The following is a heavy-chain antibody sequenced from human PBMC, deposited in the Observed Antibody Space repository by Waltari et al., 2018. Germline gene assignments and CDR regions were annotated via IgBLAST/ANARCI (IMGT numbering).Heavy chain of an antibody. Sequence: QVQLVQSGAEVKKPGSSVKVSCKASGGTFSTYGISWVRQAPGQGLEWMGGIIPILRTTNYGQKFQGRVTITADESTSTVYMELSSLKSEDTAVYYCARDRVDSYDILTGYLDYWGQGTLVTVSS. CDR2: IIPILRTT. CDR3: ARDRVDSYDILTGYLDY. J-gene: IGHJ4*02. D-gene: IGHD3-9*01. V-gene: IGHV1-69*13. CDR1: GGTFSTYG.